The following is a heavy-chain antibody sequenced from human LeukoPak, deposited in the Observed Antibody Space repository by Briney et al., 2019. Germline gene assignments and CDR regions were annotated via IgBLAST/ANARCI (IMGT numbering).Heavy chain of an antibody. D-gene: IGHD3-22*01. CDR3: ARRYQYDKSGQYYDDF. Sequence: KASETLSLTCAVYGGSFSGYYWSWIRQPPGKGLEWIGEINHSGSTNYNPSLKSRVTISVDTSKNQFFLQLTSVTAADTAVYYCARRYQYDKSGQYYDDFWGQGTLVTVSS. CDR2: INHSGST. CDR1: GGSFSGYY. J-gene: IGHJ4*02. V-gene: IGHV4-34*01.